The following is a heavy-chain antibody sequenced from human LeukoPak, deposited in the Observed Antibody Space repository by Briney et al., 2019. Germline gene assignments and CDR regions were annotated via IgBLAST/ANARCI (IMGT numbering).Heavy chain of an antibody. D-gene: IGHD3-22*01. CDR1: GASISSSSYY. J-gene: IGHJ4*02. V-gene: IGHV4-39*01. CDR2: IYYSGST. Sequence: SETLSLTCTVSGASISSSSYYWGWIRQPPGKGLEWIGSIYYSGSTYYNPSLKSRVTISVDTSKNQFSLKLSSATAADTAVYYCARHSTSSGYSPFNYWGQGALVTVSS. CDR3: ARHSTSSGYSPFNY.